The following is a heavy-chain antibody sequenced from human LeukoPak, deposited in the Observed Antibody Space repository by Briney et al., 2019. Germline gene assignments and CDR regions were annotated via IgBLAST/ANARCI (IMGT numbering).Heavy chain of an antibody. Sequence: ASAKVSCKVSGYTLTDLSIHWVRQAPGKGLEWMGGFDPEDGETIYAHKFQGRVTMTEDTSTDTAFLELSSLRSEDTAVYYCATDFSAAGTIFDAWGQGTLVTVSS. CDR1: GYTLTDLS. J-gene: IGHJ4*02. CDR2: FDPEDGET. D-gene: IGHD6-13*01. V-gene: IGHV1-24*01. CDR3: ATDFSAAGTIFDA.